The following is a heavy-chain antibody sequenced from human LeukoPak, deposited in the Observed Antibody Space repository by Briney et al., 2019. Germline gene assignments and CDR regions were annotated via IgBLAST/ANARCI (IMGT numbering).Heavy chain of an antibody. D-gene: IGHD3-22*01. CDR1: GGTFSSYA. Sequence: SVKVSCKASGGTFSSYAISWVRQAPGQGLEWMGGIIPIFGTANYAQKFQGRVTITADESTSSAYMELSSLRSEDTAVYYCARDEVDSSGYYYGHYYYYMDVWGKGTTVTVSS. CDR2: IIPIFGTA. J-gene: IGHJ6*03. V-gene: IGHV1-69*13. CDR3: ARDEVDSSGYYYGHYYYYMDV.